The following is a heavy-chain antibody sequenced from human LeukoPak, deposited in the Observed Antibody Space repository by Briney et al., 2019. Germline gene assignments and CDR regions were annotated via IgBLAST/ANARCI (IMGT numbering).Heavy chain of an antibody. CDR2: ISGSGGST. CDR3: AKSLTDIVATIKSGADY. J-gene: IGHJ4*02. CDR1: GFTFSSYA. D-gene: IGHD5-12*01. V-gene: IGHV3-23*01. Sequence: PGGSLRLSCAASGFTFSSYAMSWVRQAPGKGLEWVSGISGSGGSTSYADSVKGRFTISRDNSKNTLSLQMNSLRVEDTAVYYCAKSLTDIVATIKSGADYWGQGTLVFVSS.